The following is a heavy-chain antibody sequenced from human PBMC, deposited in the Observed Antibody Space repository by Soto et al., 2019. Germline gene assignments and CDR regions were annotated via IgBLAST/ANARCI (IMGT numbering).Heavy chain of an antibody. CDR3: AKEQYGSPSLYYFAR. CDR1: GFTFSSYG. J-gene: IGHJ4*02. Sequence: QVQLVESGGGVVQPGTSLRLSCAASGFTFSSYGMHWVRQAPGKGLEWVTVISYDGSSKDYADSVKGRFTISRDNSKNTLYLQMNSLRAEDTAVYYCAKEQYGSPSLYYFARWGQGTLVTVSS. CDR2: ISYDGSSK. D-gene: IGHD6-6*01. V-gene: IGHV3-30*18.